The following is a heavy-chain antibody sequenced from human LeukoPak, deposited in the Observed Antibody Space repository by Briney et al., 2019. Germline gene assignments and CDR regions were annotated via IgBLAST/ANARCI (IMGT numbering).Heavy chain of an antibody. D-gene: IGHD6-13*01. CDR3: ARVSPEGDSSSWYPGWFDP. Sequence: ASVKVSCKASGYTFTSYGISWVRQAPGPGLEWMGWISAYNGNTNYAQKIQSRVTMTTDTSTSTAYMELRSLRSDDTAVYYCARVSPEGDSSSWYPGWFDPWGQGTLGTVSS. V-gene: IGHV1-18*01. J-gene: IGHJ5*02. CDR2: ISAYNGNT. CDR1: GYTFTSYG.